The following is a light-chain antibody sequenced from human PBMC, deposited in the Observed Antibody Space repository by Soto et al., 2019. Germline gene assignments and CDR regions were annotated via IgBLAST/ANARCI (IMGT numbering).Light chain of an antibody. CDR1: SSDVGGYNS. Sequence: QSVLTQPASVSGSPGQSITISCTGNSSDVGGYNSVSWYQQYPGKAPKLMIHDVSNRPSGVSNRFSGSKSGNTASLTISGLQAEDEADYYCSSYTSSSSDVFGSGTKLTVL. CDR2: DVS. V-gene: IGLV2-14*01. J-gene: IGLJ1*01. CDR3: SSYTSSSSDV.